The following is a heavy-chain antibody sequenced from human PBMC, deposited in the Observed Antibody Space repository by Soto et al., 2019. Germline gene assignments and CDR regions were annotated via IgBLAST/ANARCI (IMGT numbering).Heavy chain of an antibody. D-gene: IGHD3-10*01. CDR1: GGSISSSSYF. J-gene: IGHJ5*02. Sequence: PSETLSLTCTVSGGSISSSSYFWGWIRQPPGKGLEWIGSIYYSGSTYYNPSLKSRVTVPVDTSKNQFSLKLSSVTAADTAVYYCARRSILWFGELPLWFDPWGQGTLVTVSS. V-gene: IGHV4-39*01. CDR2: IYYSGST. CDR3: ARRSILWFGELPLWFDP.